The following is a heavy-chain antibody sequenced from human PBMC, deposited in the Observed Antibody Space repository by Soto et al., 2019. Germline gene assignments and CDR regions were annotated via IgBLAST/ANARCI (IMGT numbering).Heavy chain of an antibody. CDR2: INAGNGNT. J-gene: IGHJ5*02. D-gene: IGHD2-2*01. CDR3: ARAPWCSSTSCYRWFDP. CDR1: GYTFTSYA. V-gene: IGHV1-3*01. Sequence: ASVKVSCKASGYTFTSYAMHWVRQAPGQRLEWMGWINAGNGNTKYSQKFQGRVTITRDTSASTAYMELSSLRSEDTAVYYCARAPWCSSTSCYRWFDPRGQGTLVTVSS.